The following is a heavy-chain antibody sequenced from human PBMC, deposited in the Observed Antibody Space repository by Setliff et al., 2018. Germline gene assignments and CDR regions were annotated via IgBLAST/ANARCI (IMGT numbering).Heavy chain of an antibody. CDR3: ARSFSRREKFLLDY. V-gene: IGHV4-38-2*02. Sequence: ETLSLTCTVSGYSISSGYIWGWIRQPPGKGLEWVGNIGHTGSINYNPSLKSRVTISMDTSKNQFSLKVSSVTAADTAVYYCARSFSRREKFLLDYWGQGALVTVSS. J-gene: IGHJ4*02. CDR2: IGHTGSI. CDR1: GYSISSGYI.